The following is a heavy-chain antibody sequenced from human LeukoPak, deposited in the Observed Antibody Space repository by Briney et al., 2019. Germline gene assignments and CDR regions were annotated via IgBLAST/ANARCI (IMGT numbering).Heavy chain of an antibody. CDR3: ARGSGYYYGYFDY. V-gene: IGHV4-59*01. D-gene: IGHD3-22*01. Sequence: SETLSLTCTVSGGSISSYYWSWIRQPPGKGLEWIGYIYYSGSTNYNPSLKSRVTISVDTSKNQFSLKLSSVTAADTAVYYCARGSGYYYGYFDYWGQGTLITVSS. J-gene: IGHJ4*02. CDR1: GGSISSYY. CDR2: IYYSGST.